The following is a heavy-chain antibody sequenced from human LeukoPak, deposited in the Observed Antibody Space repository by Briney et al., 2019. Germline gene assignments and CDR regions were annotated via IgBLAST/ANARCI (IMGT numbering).Heavy chain of an antibody. V-gene: IGHV4-30-4*01. D-gene: IGHD6-6*01. Sequence: SETLSLTCTVSGGSISSGDYYWSWIRQPPGKGLEWIGYIYYSGSTYYNPSLKSRVTISVDTSKNQFSLKLSSVTAADTAVYYCAREHEYSSLSGYYYYYGMDVWGQGTTVTVSS. J-gene: IGHJ6*02. CDR3: AREHEYSSLSGYYYYYGMDV. CDR1: GGSISSGDYY. CDR2: IYYSGST.